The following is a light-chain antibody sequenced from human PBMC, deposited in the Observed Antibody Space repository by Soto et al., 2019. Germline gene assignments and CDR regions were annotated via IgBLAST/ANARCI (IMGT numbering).Light chain of an antibody. CDR3: HQYGSSPT. CDR1: QSVSSNY. Sequence: EIVLTQSPGTLSLSPGERATLSCRSSQSVSSNYLAWYQQKPDQAPRLVIYDVSGRATGIPDRFSGSGSGTDFTLTISRLEPEDLAVYYGHQYGSSPTFGQGTKVEIK. J-gene: IGKJ1*01. CDR2: DVS. V-gene: IGKV3-20*01.